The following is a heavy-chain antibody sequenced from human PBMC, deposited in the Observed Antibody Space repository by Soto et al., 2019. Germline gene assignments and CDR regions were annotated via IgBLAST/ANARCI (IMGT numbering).Heavy chain of an antibody. CDR1: GFTFSSYA. J-gene: IGHJ6*02. CDR2: ISYDGSNK. V-gene: IGHV3-30-3*01. D-gene: IGHD2-2*01. CDR3: ARFQTSDIVVVPAAPLYYYYGMDV. Sequence: SLRLSCAASGFTFSSYAMHWVRQARGKGLEWVAVISYDGSNKYYADSVKGRFTISRDNSKNTLYLQMNSLRAEDTAVYYCARFQTSDIVVVPAAPLYYYYGMDVWGQGTTVTVSS.